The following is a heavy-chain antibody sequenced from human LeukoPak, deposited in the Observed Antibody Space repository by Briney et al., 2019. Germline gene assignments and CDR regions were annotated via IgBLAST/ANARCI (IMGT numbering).Heavy chain of an antibody. J-gene: IGHJ6*02. D-gene: IGHD6-13*01. Sequence: SGGSLRLSCAVSGFTFSNYAMDWVRQGPGKGLERVALISPDGNNKYYVDSVRGRFTISRDNSNHTLYLQMNSLRGDDTAMYYCAKVSGRGAAVGTYIMDVWGQGTTVTVSS. CDR1: GFTFSNYA. CDR3: AKVSGRGAAVGTYIMDV. V-gene: IGHV3-30*18. CDR2: ISPDGNNK.